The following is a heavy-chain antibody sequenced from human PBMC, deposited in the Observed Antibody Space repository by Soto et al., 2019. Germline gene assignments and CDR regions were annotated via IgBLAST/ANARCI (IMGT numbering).Heavy chain of an antibody. CDR1: GFTFSNAW. D-gene: IGHD4-17*01. CDR3: TTPHNNDYGDYWLDY. CDR2: IKSKTDGGTT. Sequence: PGGSLRLSCTASGFTFSNAWMSWVRQAPGKGLKWVGRIKSKTDGGTTDYAAPVKGRFTISRDDSKNTLYLQMNSLKTEDTAVYYCTTPHNNDYGDYWLDYWGQGTLVTVSS. V-gene: IGHV3-15*01. J-gene: IGHJ4*02.